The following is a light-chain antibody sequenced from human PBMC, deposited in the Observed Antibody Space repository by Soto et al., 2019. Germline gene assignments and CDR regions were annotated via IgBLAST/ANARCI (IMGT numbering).Light chain of an antibody. J-gene: IGKJ1*01. CDR3: MQPLQTPRT. Sequence: DIVMTQSPLSQPVTPGEPASISCRSSQSLLHSNGYNYLDWYLQKPGQSPQLLIYLGSNRSSGVPDRFSGSGSGTDFTLKISRVEAEDVGVYYCMQPLQTPRTFGQGTKVEIK. CDR1: QSLLHSNGYNY. V-gene: IGKV2-28*01. CDR2: LGS.